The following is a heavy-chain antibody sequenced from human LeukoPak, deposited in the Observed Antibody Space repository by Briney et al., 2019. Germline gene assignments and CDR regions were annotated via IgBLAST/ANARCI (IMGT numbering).Heavy chain of an antibody. CDR3: ARDSGDCGGDCYSTAPSIDY. Sequence: ASVKVSCKASGYTFTSYYMHWVRQAPGQGLEWMGILNPSGGSTSYAQKFQGRVTMTRDTSTSTVYMELSSLRSEDTAVYYCARDSGDCGGDCYSTAPSIDYWGQGTLVTVSS. V-gene: IGHV1-46*01. D-gene: IGHD2-21*02. CDR2: LNPSGGST. J-gene: IGHJ4*02. CDR1: GYTFTSYY.